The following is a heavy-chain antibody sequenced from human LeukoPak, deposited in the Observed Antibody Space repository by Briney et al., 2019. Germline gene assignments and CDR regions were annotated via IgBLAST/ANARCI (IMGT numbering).Heavy chain of an antibody. J-gene: IGHJ4*02. V-gene: IGHV3-23*01. CDR3: ARRGGSSGYFDY. CDR2: ISGSGGST. CDR1: GFTFNTYW. Sequence: GGSLRLSCAASGFTFNTYWMVWFRQAPGKGLEWVSAISGSGGSTYYADSVKGRFTISRDNSKNTLFLQMNSLRAEDTAVYYCARRGGSSGYFDYWGQGTLVTVSS. D-gene: IGHD3-10*01.